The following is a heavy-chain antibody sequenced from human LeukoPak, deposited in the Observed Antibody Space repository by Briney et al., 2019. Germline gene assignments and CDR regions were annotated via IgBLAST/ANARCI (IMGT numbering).Heavy chain of an antibody. Sequence: SETLSLTCAVSGGSLSGYFWGWIRQPPGKGLEWIGEINDRGSTNYNPSLKSRVIISVDRSKRQFSLELGSVTAADTGVYFCAMDYGGDSAAFDIWAKGTTVTVST. J-gene: IGHJ3*02. CDR2: INDRGST. V-gene: IGHV4-34*01. CDR1: GGSLSGYF. D-gene: IGHD4-23*01. CDR3: AMDYGGDSAAFDI.